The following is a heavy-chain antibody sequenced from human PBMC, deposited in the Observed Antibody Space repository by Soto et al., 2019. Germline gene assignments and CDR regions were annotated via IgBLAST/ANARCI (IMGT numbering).Heavy chain of an antibody. D-gene: IGHD3-3*01. Sequence: PSETLSLTCAVYGGSFSGYYWSWIRQPPGKGLEWIGEINHSGSTNYNPSLKSRVTISVDTSKNQFSLKLSSVTAADTAVYYCASGYDFYYYMDVWGKGTTVTVSS. CDR1: GGSFSGYY. J-gene: IGHJ6*03. CDR3: ASGYDFYYYMDV. CDR2: INHSGST. V-gene: IGHV4-34*01.